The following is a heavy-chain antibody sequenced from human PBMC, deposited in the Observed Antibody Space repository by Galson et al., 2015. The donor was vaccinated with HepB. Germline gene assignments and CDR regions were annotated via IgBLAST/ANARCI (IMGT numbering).Heavy chain of an antibody. Sequence: SLRLSCATSGFTFGDYAMHWVRQAPGKGLEWVSGISWNSGHSAYLDSVKGRFTISRDNAKNSLYLRLNSLTSEDTALYFCVKDVGPFLGVAAAGWVENWGQGTPVTVSS. J-gene: IGHJ4*02. CDR2: ISWNSGHS. V-gene: IGHV3-9*01. D-gene: IGHD6-13*01. CDR3: VKDVGPFLGVAAAGWVEN. CDR1: GFTFGDYA.